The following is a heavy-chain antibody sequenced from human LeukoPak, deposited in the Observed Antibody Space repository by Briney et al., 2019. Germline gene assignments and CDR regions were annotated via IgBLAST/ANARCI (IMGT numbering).Heavy chain of an antibody. V-gene: IGHV3-30*18. D-gene: IGHD6-13*01. Sequence: GGSLRLSCAASGFTFNTYGMHWVRQAPGKGLEWVAIVSHDGNHKYFADSVKGRFTISRDTSKNTLYLQMNSLRAEDTAVYYCAKGGDSGRTSPYYYYYYMDVWGKGTTVTVSS. CDR1: GFTFNTYG. CDR3: AKGGDSGRTSPYYYYYYMDV. CDR2: VSHDGNHK. J-gene: IGHJ6*03.